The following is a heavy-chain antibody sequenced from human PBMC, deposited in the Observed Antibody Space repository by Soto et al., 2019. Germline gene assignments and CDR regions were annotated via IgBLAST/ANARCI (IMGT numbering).Heavy chain of an antibody. V-gene: IGHV4-59*01. CDR1: GGSISSYY. J-gene: IGHJ6*02. D-gene: IGHD3-3*01. CDR2: IYYSGST. CDR3: ARDYTYYDFWSGYLDV. Sequence: SETLSLTCTVSGGSISSYYWSWIRQPPGKGLEWIGYIYYSGSTNYNPSLKSRVTISVDTSKNQFSLKLSSVTAADTAVYYCARDYTYYDFWSGYLDVWGQGTTVTVSS.